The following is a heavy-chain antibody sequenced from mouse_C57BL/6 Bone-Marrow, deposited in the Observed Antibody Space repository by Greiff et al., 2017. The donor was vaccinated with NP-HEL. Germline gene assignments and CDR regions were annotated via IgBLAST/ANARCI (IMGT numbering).Heavy chain of an antibody. D-gene: IGHD1-1*01. J-gene: IGHJ2*01. V-gene: IGHV1-72*01. Sequence: QSCKASGYTFTSYWMHWVKQRPGRGLEWIGRIDPNSGGTKYNEKFKSKATLTVDKPSSTAYMQLSSLTSEDSAVYYCARLGLITTVVADIDYWGQGTTLTVSS. CDR3: ARLGLITTVVADIDY. CDR1: GYTFTSYW. CDR2: IDPNSGGT.